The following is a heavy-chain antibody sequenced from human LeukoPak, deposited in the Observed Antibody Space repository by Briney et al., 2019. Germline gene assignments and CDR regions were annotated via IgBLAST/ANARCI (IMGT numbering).Heavy chain of an antibody. J-gene: IGHJ4*02. V-gene: IGHV3-23*01. Sequence: GRSLRLSCAASGATFSKYGIKWVRQAAGAGLEYVSGISRSGDITHYADPVKGRFTISRDNVKNTLYLQMNSLRAEDTALYYCATEGFYYWGPGTQVTVSS. CDR1: GATFSKYG. CDR2: ISRSGDIT. CDR3: ATEGFYY.